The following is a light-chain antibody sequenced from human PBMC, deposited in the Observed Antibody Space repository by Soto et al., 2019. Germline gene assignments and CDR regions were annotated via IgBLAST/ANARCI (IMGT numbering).Light chain of an antibody. J-gene: IGKJ5*01. CDR3: QQYNNWPFS. CDR2: DVS. V-gene: IGKV3-15*01. Sequence: EIVMTQSPATLSVSPGERATLSCRAGQGVTTNFAWYQQKSGQSPRLLIYDVSIRATGVPARFSGTGSEKDFTLTISGLQSEDSAVYFCQQYNNWPFSFGQGTRLEIK. CDR1: QGVTTN.